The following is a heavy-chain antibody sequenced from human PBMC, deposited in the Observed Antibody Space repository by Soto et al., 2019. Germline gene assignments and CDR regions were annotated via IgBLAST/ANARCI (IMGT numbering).Heavy chain of an antibody. J-gene: IGHJ4*02. D-gene: IGHD1-20*01. CDR2: IYSSGST. V-gene: IGHV4-59*08. CDR3: ARHGYNWKTDY. CDR1: GDSISGYY. Sequence: SETLSLTCTVSGDSISGYYWSWIRQPPGQGLEWIGYIYSSGSTNYNPSLKSRVTISVDTSKNQFSLKLSSVTAADTAVYYCARHGYNWKTDYWGQGTLVTVSS.